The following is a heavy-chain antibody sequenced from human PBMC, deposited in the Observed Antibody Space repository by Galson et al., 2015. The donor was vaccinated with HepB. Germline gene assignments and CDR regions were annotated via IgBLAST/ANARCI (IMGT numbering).Heavy chain of an antibody. CDR1: GFTFGDYA. CDR2: ISGSGGST. CDR3: AKFVTGPRVDWFDP. Sequence: SLRLSCAASGFTFGDYAMSWFRQAPGKGLEWVSAISGSGGSTYYADSVKGRFTISRDNSKNTLYLQMNSLRAEDTAVYYCAKFVTGPRVDWFDPWGQGTLVTVSS. J-gene: IGHJ5*02. D-gene: IGHD1-20*01. V-gene: IGHV3-23*01.